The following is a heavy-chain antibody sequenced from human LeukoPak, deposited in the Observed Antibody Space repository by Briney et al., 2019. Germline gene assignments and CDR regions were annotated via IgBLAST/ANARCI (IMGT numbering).Heavy chain of an antibody. CDR2: LTTSDDST. CDR1: GFTFSSYA. Sequence: GGSLRLSCAASGFTFSSYAMAWVRQAPGKGLEWVTTLTTSDDSTYYADSVKGRFTISRDISKNTLYLQMNSLRVEDTALYYCARHSGSHYYYGMDVWGQGTTVTVSS. V-gene: IGHV3-23*01. CDR3: ARHSGSHYYYGMDV. D-gene: IGHD1-26*01. J-gene: IGHJ6*02.